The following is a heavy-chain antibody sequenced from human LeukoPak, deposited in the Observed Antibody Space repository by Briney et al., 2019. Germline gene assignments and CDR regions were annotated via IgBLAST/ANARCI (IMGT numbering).Heavy chain of an antibody. CDR3: AKDFTAMVRGGDY. V-gene: IGHV3-23*01. J-gene: IGHJ4*02. CDR2: ISGSGGST. CDR1: GFIFSDAW. Sequence: PGGSLRLSCTASGFIFSDAWMTWVRQAPGKGLEWVSAISGSGGSTYYADSVKGRLTISRDNSKNTLYLQMNSLRAEDTALYYCAKDFTAMVRGGDYWGQGTLVTVSS. D-gene: IGHD5-18*01.